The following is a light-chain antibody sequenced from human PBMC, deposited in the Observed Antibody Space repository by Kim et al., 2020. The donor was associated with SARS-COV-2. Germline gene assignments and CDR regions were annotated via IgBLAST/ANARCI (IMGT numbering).Light chain of an antibody. CDR3: QQYDHWPPWT. J-gene: IGKJ1*01. CDR1: QDVYRH. Sequence: SPGGRAPPSCRASQDVYRHVAWFQHKPGQPPRLVIYGASNRATGVPARFSGSGSGTEYSLTINSLQSEDFAVYFCQQYDHWPPWTFGQGTKVDIK. V-gene: IGKV3-15*01. CDR2: GAS.